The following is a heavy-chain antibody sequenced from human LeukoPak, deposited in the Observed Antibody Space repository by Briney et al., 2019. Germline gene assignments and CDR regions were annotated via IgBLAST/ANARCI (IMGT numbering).Heavy chain of an antibody. CDR3: AALFSNIAAAPHPLKSDY. CDR2: IIPIFGTA. J-gene: IGHJ4*02. Sequence: SVKVSCKASGGTFSSYAISWVRQAPGQGLEWMGGIIPIFGTANYAQKFQGRVTITTDESTSTAYMELSSLRSEDTAVYYCAALFSNIAAAPHPLKSDYWGQGTLVTASS. V-gene: IGHV1-69*05. CDR1: GGTFSSYA. D-gene: IGHD6-13*01.